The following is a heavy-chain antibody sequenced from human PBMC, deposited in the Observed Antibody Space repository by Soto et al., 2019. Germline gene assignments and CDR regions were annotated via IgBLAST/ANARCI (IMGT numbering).Heavy chain of an antibody. CDR1: GFTFSSYS. J-gene: IGHJ5*02. CDR2: ISSSSSYI. Sequence: GGSLRLSCAASGFTFSSYSMNWVRQAAGRGLEWVSSISSSSSYIYYADSVKGRFTISRDNAKNSLYLQMNSLRPEDTAVYYCAKDSVQKWFHPSRQGNLVTVSS. D-gene: IGHD1-1*01. V-gene: IGHV3-21*01. CDR3: AKDSVQKWFHP.